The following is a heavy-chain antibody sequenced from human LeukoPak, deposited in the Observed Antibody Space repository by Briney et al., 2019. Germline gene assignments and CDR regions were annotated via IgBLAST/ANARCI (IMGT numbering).Heavy chain of an antibody. Sequence: ASVKVSCKASGYTFTGYYMHWVRQAPGQGLEWMGCINPNSGGTNYAQKFQGRVTMTRDTSISTAYMELSRLRSDDTAVYYCATGYCSSTSCYTYYYYYYGMDVWGQGTTVTVSS. CDR2: INPNSGGT. J-gene: IGHJ6*02. V-gene: IGHV1-2*02. CDR3: ATGYCSSTSCYTYYYYYYGMDV. CDR1: GYTFTGYY. D-gene: IGHD2-2*02.